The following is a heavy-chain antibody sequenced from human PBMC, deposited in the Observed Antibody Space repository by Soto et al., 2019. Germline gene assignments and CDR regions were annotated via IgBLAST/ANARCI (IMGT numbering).Heavy chain of an antibody. CDR3: ARDNEYRFDP. Sequence: QVQLIQSGTEVKKPGASVKVSCKASGYTFTSDGISWVRQAPGQGLEWMGWISVYNGNTNYAQKLQGRVTMTTDTSTSTAYMELRTLRSDDMAVYYCARDNEYRFDPWGQGTLVTVSS. D-gene: IGHD2-2*01. CDR1: GYTFTSDG. CDR2: ISVYNGNT. J-gene: IGHJ5*02. V-gene: IGHV1-18*03.